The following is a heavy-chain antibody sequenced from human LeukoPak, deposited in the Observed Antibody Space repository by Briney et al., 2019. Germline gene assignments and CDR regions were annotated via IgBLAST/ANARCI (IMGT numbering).Heavy chain of an antibody. J-gene: IGHJ4*02. CDR3: ATRITLVRGVMLGGDY. D-gene: IGHD3-10*01. Sequence: GGSLRLSCAASGLTFTSYAMNWVRQAPGKGLEWVSAISGSGGSTYYADSVKGRFTISKDNSKNTLYLQMNTLRAEDTAVYYCATRITLVRGVMLGGDYWGQGTLVTVFS. CDR1: GLTFTSYA. CDR2: ISGSGGST. V-gene: IGHV3-23*01.